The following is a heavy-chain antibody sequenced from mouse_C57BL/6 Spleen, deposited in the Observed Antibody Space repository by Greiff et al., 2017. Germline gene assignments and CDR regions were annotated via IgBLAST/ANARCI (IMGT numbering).Heavy chain of an antibody. CDR2: LSNGGGST. CDR3: ARQLRLPYYAMDY. V-gene: IGHV5-12*01. D-gene: IGHD3-2*02. Sequence: EVKLVESGGGLVQPGGSLKLSCAASGFTFSDYYMYWVRQTPEKRLEWVAYLSNGGGSTYYPDTVKGRFTISRDNAKNTLYLQMSRLKSEDTAMYYCARQLRLPYYAMDYWGQGTSVTVSS. CDR1: GFTFSDYY. J-gene: IGHJ4*01.